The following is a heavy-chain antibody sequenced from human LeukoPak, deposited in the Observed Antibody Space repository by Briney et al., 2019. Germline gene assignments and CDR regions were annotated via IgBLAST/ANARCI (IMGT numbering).Heavy chain of an antibody. D-gene: IGHD1-26*01. CDR2: IFSDGIRK. V-gene: IGHV3-30*12. J-gene: IGHJ4*02. Sequence: PGGSLRLSCATSGFTFSTYGMEWVRQAPGKGLGWVAIIFSDGIRKYYADSVKGRFTISRDISRSTLYLEMNSLSAEDTAVYYCARASGPIKKNRFDQWGQGTLVTVSS. CDR3: ARASGPIKKNRFDQ. CDR1: GFTFSTYG.